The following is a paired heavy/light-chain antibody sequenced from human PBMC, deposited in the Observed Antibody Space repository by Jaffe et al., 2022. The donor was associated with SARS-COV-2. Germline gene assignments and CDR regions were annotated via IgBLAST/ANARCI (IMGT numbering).Heavy chain of an antibody. CDR2: IYVGNGNT. V-gene: IGHV1-3*01. J-gene: IGHJ6*03. CDR1: GYTFVNYA. CDR3: ARTPYSYGYHYYMDA. Sequence: QVQLVQSGAEVKKPGAAVKISCKASGYTFVNYAMHWVRQAPGQRLDWMGWIYVGNGNTKYSREFQGRVTITSDTSASTAYMELSSLRSEDTAVYYCARTPYSYGYHYYMDAWGKGTTVIVSS. D-gene: IGHD5-18*01.
Light chain of an antibody. CDR2: ANT. CDR1: SSNIGSGLN. J-gene: IGLJ1*01. V-gene: IGLV1-40*01. CDR3: QSYDSSLNGYV. Sequence: QSVLTQPPSVSGAPGQRVTISCTGSSSNIGSGLNVHWYQQLPGTAPKLLIYANTNRPSGVPDRFSGSKSATSASLAISGLQAEDEADYYCQSYDSSLNGYVFGTGTKVTVL.